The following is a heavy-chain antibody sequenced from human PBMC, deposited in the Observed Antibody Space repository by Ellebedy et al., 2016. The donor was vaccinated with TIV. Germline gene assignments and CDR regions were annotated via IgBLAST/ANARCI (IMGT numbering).Heavy chain of an antibody. V-gene: IGHV3-21*01. Sequence: GESLKISCAASGFSFYDYTMNWVRQAPGQGLEWLGSISPTSDNIFYGDSVRGRFTISRDNAKNSLYLQMNSLRTDDTAVYWCATEHYYSSLYWGQGTLVTVSS. CDR1: GFSFYDYT. J-gene: IGHJ4*02. CDR2: ISPTSDNI. D-gene: IGHD6-13*01. CDR3: ATEHYYSSLY.